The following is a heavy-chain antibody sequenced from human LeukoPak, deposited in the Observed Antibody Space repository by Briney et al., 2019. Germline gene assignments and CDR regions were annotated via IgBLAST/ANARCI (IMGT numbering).Heavy chain of an antibody. V-gene: IGHV3-21*01. CDR2: ISSSGTYI. CDR1: GFTFSSYS. CDR3: ARDALAAAGTGAGY. D-gene: IGHD6-13*01. Sequence: GGSLRLPCAASGFTFSSYSMNWVRQAPGKGLEWVSSISSSGTYIYYTDSVKGRFTISRDNAKNSLYLQMNSLRAEDTAVYYCARDALAAAGTGAGYWGQGTLVTVSS. J-gene: IGHJ4*02.